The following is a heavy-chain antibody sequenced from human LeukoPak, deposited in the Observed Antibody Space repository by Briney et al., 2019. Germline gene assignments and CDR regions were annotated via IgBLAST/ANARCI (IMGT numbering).Heavy chain of an antibody. J-gene: IGHJ3*02. D-gene: IGHD2-21*02. Sequence: SETLSLTCPIPAGSISSYYWSWIRQPAGKGLEWIGRIYTSGSPNSNPPLKSHATMSHDTSRKQFSLKLSSVTAADTAVYYCARDSLAYCGGDCGGDAFDIWGQGTMVTVSS. V-gene: IGHV4-4*07. CDR3: ARDSLAYCGGDCGGDAFDI. CDR1: AGSISSYY. CDR2: IYTSGSP.